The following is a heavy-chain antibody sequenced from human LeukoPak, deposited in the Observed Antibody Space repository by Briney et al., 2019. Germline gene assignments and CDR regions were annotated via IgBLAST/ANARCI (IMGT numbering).Heavy chain of an antibody. CDR1: GGSISSSYW. CDR2: IYHSGST. D-gene: IGHD3-22*01. CDR3: ARGPYSYDSSGAFDI. J-gene: IGHJ3*02. V-gene: IGHV4-4*02. Sequence: SETLSLTCAVSGGSISSSYWWSWIRPPPGKGLEWIGEIYHSGSTNYNLSLKSRVTISVDTSKNQFSLKLSSVTAADTAVYFCARGPYSYDSSGAFDIWGQGTMVTVSS.